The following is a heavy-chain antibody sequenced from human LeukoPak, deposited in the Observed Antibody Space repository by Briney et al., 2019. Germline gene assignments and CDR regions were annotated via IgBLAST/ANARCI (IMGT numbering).Heavy chain of an antibody. V-gene: IGHV3-30-3*01. Sequence: GGSLRLSCAASGFTFSSYAMHWVRQAPGKGLEWVAVISYDGSNKYYADSVKGRFTISRDNSKNTLYLQMNSLRAEDTAVYYCARAGGSWELLEGIYFDYWGQGTLVTVSS. J-gene: IGHJ4*02. CDR2: ISYDGSNK. CDR3: ARAGGSWELLEGIYFDY. CDR1: GFTFSSYA. D-gene: IGHD1-26*01.